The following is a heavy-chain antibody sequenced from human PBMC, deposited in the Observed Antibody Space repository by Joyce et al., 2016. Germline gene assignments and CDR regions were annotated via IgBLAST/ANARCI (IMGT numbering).Heavy chain of an antibody. CDR3: ARGPSFSRLAVAGYFFGD. CDR1: GYTVTGFH. V-gene: IGHV1-2*06. Sequence: QVQLVQSGAEVKKPGASVKVSCKASGYTVTGFHMHWVRQAPGKGLEWVGRIKPNSGGTTYAQKFQGRVTMTRDMSLSTAYMELSRLTSDDTAVYYCARGPSFSRLAVAGYFFGDWGQGTLVTVSS. D-gene: IGHD6-19*01. J-gene: IGHJ4*02. CDR2: IKPNSGGT.